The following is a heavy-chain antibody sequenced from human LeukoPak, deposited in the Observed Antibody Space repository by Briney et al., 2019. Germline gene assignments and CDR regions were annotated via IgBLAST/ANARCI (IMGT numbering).Heavy chain of an antibody. CDR1: GGSISSSSYY. V-gene: IGHV4-39*07. Sequence: SETLSLTCTVSGGSISSSSYYWGWIRQPPGMGLEWIGSIYYSGSTYYNPSLKSRVTISVDTSKNQFSLKLSSVTAADTAVYYCARDQHGYCSSTSCLNWFDPWGQGTLVTVSS. D-gene: IGHD2-2*03. CDR3: ARDQHGYCSSTSCLNWFDP. CDR2: IYYSGST. J-gene: IGHJ5*02.